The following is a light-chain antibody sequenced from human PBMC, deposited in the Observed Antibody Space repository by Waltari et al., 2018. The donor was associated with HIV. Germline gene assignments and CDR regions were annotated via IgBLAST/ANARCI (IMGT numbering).Light chain of an antibody. Sequence: EIVMTQSPATLSVSPGERVTLSCRVSQSIAKNLAWYQQNPGQAPRLLMYGVSTRATGIPARFSGSGSWTEFTLTISSLQSEDLAVYYCQQYDNWPPWTFGQGTKVE. CDR2: GVS. CDR1: QSIAKN. J-gene: IGKJ1*01. CDR3: QQYDNWPPWT. V-gene: IGKV3-15*01.